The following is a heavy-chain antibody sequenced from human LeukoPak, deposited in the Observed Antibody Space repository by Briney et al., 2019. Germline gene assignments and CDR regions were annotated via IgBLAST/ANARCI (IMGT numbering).Heavy chain of an antibody. Sequence: PGGSLRLSCAASGFTFSSYAMNWVRQSPGKGLEWVSAISNSGDRTYYADSVKCLFTISRDNSKNMLYLQMNSLRAEDTAVYYCARETGCWYLYWGRGTLVTVSS. V-gene: IGHV3-23*01. D-gene: IGHD6-13*01. CDR1: GFTFSSYA. CDR3: ARETGCWYLY. CDR2: ISNSGDRT. J-gene: IGHJ4*02.